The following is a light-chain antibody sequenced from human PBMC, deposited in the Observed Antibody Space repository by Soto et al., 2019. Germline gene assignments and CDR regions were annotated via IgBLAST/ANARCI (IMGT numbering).Light chain of an antibody. Sequence: QSAQAQPASVSGSPGQSVTISCTGTSSDVGAYNSVSWYQQHPDKAPQLMIYKRTQRPSGVSNRFSGSTSGNAASLTISGLQAGDEADYFCCSSAPESTYVFGTGTKLTVL. V-gene: IGLV2-23*01. CDR2: KRT. J-gene: IGLJ1*01. CDR1: SSDVGAYNS. CDR3: CSSAPESTYV.